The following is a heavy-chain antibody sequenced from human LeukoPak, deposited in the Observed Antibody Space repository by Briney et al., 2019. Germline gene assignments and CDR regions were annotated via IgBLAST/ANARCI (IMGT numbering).Heavy chain of an antibody. Sequence: ASVKVSCKASGYTFTKYGLNWVRQAPGQGLEWMGGIIPIFGTANYAQKFQGRVTITADESTRTAYMELRTLRSEDTAIYYCARGSGETGGYYYVYWGRGTPVTVSS. CDR3: ARGSGETGGYYYVY. J-gene: IGHJ4*02. V-gene: IGHV1-69*13. D-gene: IGHD3-22*01. CDR2: IIPIFGTA. CDR1: GYTFTKYG.